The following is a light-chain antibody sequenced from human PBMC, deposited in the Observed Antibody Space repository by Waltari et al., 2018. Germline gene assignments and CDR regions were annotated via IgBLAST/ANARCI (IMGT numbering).Light chain of an antibody. V-gene: IGKV1-39*01. Sequence: DIQMTQSPSSLAASVGDRVTITCRASESISKYVNWYQQKPGRAPNLLIDGASTLRSGVPSRCSGGGSGTEFTLTINTLQSEDSAVYYCQQSYTAPRYSFGQGTKLEI. CDR3: QQSYTAPRYS. J-gene: IGKJ2*03. CDR2: GAS. CDR1: ESISKY.